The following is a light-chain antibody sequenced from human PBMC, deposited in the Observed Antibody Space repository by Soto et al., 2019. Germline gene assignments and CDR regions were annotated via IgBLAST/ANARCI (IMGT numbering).Light chain of an antibody. J-gene: IGLJ2*01. CDR3: AAWDDSLNGVV. Sequence: QSVLTQPPSASGTPGQRVTTSCSGSSSNIGSNTVNWYQQLPGTAPKLLIYSNNQRPSGVPDRFSGSKSDTSASLAISGLQSEDEADYYCAAWDDSLNGVVFGGGTKLTVL. CDR1: SSNIGSNT. V-gene: IGLV1-44*01. CDR2: SNN.